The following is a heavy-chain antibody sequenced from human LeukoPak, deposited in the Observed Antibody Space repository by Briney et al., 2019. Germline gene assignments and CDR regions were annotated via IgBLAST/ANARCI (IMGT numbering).Heavy chain of an antibody. CDR3: ARYGDYRNWFDP. V-gene: IGHV4-38-2*02. Sequence: SETLSLTCTVSGYSISSGYHWGWIRQPPGKGLEWIGSIYHSGSTYYNPSLKSRVTISVDTSKNQFSLKLSSVTAADTAVYYCARYGDYRNWFDPWGQGTLVTVSS. CDR1: GYSISSGYH. CDR2: IYHSGST. D-gene: IGHD4-17*01. J-gene: IGHJ5*02.